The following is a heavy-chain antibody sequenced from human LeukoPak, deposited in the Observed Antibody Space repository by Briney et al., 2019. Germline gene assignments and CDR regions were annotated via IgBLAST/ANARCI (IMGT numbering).Heavy chain of an antibody. J-gene: IGHJ4*02. CDR2: FDPEDGET. CDR1: GYTLTELS. CDR3: ARSSEWPPLLDY. V-gene: IGHV1-24*01. Sequence: GASVKVSCKVSGYTLTELSMHWVRQAPGKGLEWMGGFDPEDGETIYAQKFQGRVTMTRDTSISTAYMELSRLRSDDTAVYYCARSSEWPPLLDYWGQGTLVTVSS. D-gene: IGHD3-3*01.